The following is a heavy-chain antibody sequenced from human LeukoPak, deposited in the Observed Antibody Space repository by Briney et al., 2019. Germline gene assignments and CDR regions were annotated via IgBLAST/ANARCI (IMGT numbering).Heavy chain of an antibody. V-gene: IGHV1-18*04. CDR2: ISAYNGNT. CDR1: GYTFTSYG. Sequence: GASVKVSCKASGYTFTSYGISWVRQAPGQGLEWMGWISAYNGNTNYAQKLRGRVTMTTDTSTSTAYMELRSLRSDDTAVYYCARVAGYCSSTSCYELYDYWGQGTLVTVSS. CDR3: ARVAGYCSSTSCYELYDY. D-gene: IGHD2-2*01. J-gene: IGHJ4*02.